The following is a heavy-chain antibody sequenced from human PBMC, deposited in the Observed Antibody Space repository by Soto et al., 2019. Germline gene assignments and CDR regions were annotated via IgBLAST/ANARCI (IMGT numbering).Heavy chain of an antibody. Sequence: ASVKVSCKTSGYTFTGHYIHWVRQAPGQSPEWVGEIGPKNGDTRYAQKFQGKVTMTKDTSITTVYMELTNLSPDDTAVYYCGRGRSGEIVVFYWGQGTLVT. CDR2: IGPKNGDT. V-gene: IGHV1-2*02. CDR1: GYTFTGHY. D-gene: IGHD5-12*01. CDR3: GRGRSGEIVVFY. J-gene: IGHJ4*02.